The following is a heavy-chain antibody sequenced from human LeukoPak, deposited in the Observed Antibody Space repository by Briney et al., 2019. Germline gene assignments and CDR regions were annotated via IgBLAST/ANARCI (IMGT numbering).Heavy chain of an antibody. CDR2: IIPIFGTA. D-gene: IGHD3-16*01. CDR1: GGTFSSYG. J-gene: IGHJ6*03. CDR3: AASMIYHYYYMDV. Sequence: GASVKVSCKASGGTFSSYGISWVRQAPGQGLEWMGGIIPIFGTANYAQKFQGRVTITADKSTSTAYMELSSLRSEDTAVYYCAASMIYHYYYMDVWGKGTTVTVSS. V-gene: IGHV1-69*06.